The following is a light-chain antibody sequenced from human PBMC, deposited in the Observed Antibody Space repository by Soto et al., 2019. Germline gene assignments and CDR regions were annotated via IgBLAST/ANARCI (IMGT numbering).Light chain of an antibody. CDR2: RVS. Sequence: DLVMTQTPLSSPVTLGQPASISCRSSQSLVHSNGDTFLTWLHQRPGQPPRFLIHRVSNRFSGVPDRFSGSGAGTDFTLKISRVEAEDVGVYFCMQVKQFPVTFGQGTRLEIK. V-gene: IGKV2-24*01. J-gene: IGKJ5*01. CDR3: MQVKQFPVT. CDR1: QSLVHSNGDTF.